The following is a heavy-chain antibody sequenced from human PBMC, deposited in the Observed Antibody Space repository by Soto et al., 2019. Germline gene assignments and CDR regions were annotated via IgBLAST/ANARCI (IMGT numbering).Heavy chain of an antibody. Sequence: SLKISCAASGFSFRDYFMSWLLQAPGKGLEWVSYIGPYGNSIYYADSVKGRFTISRDDATKSLHLHMNSLRTDDTAVYYCARDDHTYGVYWGQGTPVTFSS. D-gene: IGHD2-21*01. V-gene: IGHV3-11*01. J-gene: IGHJ4*02. CDR2: IGPYGNSI. CDR1: GFSFRDYF. CDR3: ARDDHTYGVY.